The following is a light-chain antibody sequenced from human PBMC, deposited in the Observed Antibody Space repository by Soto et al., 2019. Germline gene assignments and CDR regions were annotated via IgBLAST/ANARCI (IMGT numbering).Light chain of an antibody. CDR1: QDIRNY. Sequence: DIPMTQSPSSLSASVGDRVTITCRASQDIRNYLVWYQQKPGKVPRILIYTASSLQSGVPSRFSGGGSGTDFTLTIDSLQPEDVATYYCQKYDSAPRTFGQGTKVEI. CDR3: QKYDSAPRT. V-gene: IGKV1-27*01. J-gene: IGKJ1*01. CDR2: TAS.